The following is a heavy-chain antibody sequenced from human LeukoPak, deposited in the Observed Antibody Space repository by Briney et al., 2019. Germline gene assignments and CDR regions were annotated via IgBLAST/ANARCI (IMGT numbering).Heavy chain of an antibody. V-gene: IGHV3-64D*06. CDR3: VKDLYKGDSASWYFFHY. J-gene: IGHJ4*02. CDR2: ISANGGST. D-gene: IGHD6-13*01. Sequence: GGSLRLSCSASGFIISNYAMHWVRQAPGKGLEYVSGISANGGSTYYADSVKGRFTISRDTSKNTLYLQMSSLRAEDTAMYHCVKDLYKGDSASWYFFHYWGQGTLVTVSS. CDR1: GFIISNYA.